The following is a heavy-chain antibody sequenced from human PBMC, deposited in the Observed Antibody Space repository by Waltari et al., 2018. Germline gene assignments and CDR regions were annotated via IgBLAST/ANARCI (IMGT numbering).Heavy chain of an antibody. J-gene: IGHJ4*02. CDR2: VRTQTNHYAT. Sequence: EEQMVESGGDLVQPGGSLTLSCAASGFIFSDSAIHWVRQAPGKGRECGGRVRTQTNHYATAYGAAVKGRLTISRDDSRNVAYLQMNSLKTEDTALYYCSRHDPLDYWGQGTLVTVSS. V-gene: IGHV3-73*01. CDR1: GFIFSDSA. CDR3: SRHDPLDY.